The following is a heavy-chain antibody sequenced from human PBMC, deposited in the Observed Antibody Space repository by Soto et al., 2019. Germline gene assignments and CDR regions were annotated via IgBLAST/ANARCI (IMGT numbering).Heavy chain of an antibody. CDR3: ARGQYSSGWYESPWFDP. CDR2: INHSGST. J-gene: IGHJ5*02. CDR1: GGSFSGYY. Sequence: QVQLQQWGAGLLKPSETLSLTCAVYGGSFSGYYWSWIRQPPGKGLEWIGEINHSGSTNYNPSLKSRVTISVDTSKNQFSLKLSSVTAADTAVYYCARGQYSSGWYESPWFDPWGQGTLVTVSS. V-gene: IGHV4-34*01. D-gene: IGHD6-19*01.